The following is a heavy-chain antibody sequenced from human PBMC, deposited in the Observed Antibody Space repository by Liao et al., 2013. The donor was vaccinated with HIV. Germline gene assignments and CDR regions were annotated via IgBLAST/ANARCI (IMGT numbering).Heavy chain of an antibody. CDR2: INHSGRT. CDR1: GGPLSGYY. J-gene: IGHJ2*01. CDR3: AREITFQEDDGGHSHPRWYFDV. V-gene: IGHV4-34*02. D-gene: IGHD3-16*01. Sequence: QVQLQQWGAGLLKPSETLSLTCAVYGGPLSGYYWSWIRQPPGMGLEWIGEINHSGRTNYNPSLKRRVIMSIDTSKNQFSLKLTSVTAADTAVYYCAREITFQEDDGGHSHPRWYFDVWAVAPSALSP.